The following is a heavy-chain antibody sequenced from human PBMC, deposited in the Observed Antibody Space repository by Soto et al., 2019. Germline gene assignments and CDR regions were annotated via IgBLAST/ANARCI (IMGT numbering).Heavy chain of an antibody. V-gene: IGHV6-1*01. CDR3: ARGEQYSGRIFDY. CDR1: GDSVSSNSAG. D-gene: IGHD1-26*01. CDR2: TYYRSKWYY. J-gene: IGHJ4*01. Sequence: PSQTLSLTCAITGDSVSSNSAGWSWVRQSPSRGLEWLGRTYYRSKWYYEYAVSVRGRITINPDTAKNQYSLQLNSVTPEDTAVYFCARGEQYSGRIFDYWGQGTLVTVSS.